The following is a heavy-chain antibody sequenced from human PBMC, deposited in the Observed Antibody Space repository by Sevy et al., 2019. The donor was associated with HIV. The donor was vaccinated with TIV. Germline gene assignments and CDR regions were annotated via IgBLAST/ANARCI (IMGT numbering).Heavy chain of an antibody. Sequence: GGSLRLSCAASGFTFDDYGMSWVRQAPGEGQEWVSGINWNGGDTRYADSVNGRFTISRDNAKNSLYLQMNSLRAEDTALYYCARGGTGYLDYWGQGTLVTVSS. V-gene: IGHV3-20*04. J-gene: IGHJ4*02. CDR2: INWNGGDT. D-gene: IGHD1-1*01. CDR3: ARGGTGYLDY. CDR1: GFTFDDYG.